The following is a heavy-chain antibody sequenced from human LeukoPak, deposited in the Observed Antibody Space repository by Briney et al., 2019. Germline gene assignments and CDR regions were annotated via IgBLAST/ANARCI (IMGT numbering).Heavy chain of an antibody. CDR3: ASGVGLTTVTVVYYYYYTDV. J-gene: IGHJ6*03. Sequence: SETLSLTCTVSGGSISSSSYYWGWIRQPPGKGLEWIGSIYYSGSTYYNPSLKSRVTISVDTSKNQFSLKLSSVTAADTAVYYCASGVGLTTVTVVYYYYYTDVWGKGTTVTVSS. V-gene: IGHV4-39*07. D-gene: IGHD4-17*01. CDR1: GGSISSSSYY. CDR2: IYYSGST.